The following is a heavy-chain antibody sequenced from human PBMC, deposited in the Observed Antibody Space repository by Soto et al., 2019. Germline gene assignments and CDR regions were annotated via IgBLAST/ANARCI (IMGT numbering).Heavy chain of an antibody. CDR2: ISRSGRTI. CDR3: ARVDEVGGWNFDS. Sequence: QVQLVESGGGLVKPGGSLRLSCAASGFTFSNYYMSWIRQAPGEGLEWLAYISRSGRTITYADSVKGRFTISRDNAKHSLFLQMNNLRAEDTAVYYCARVDEVGGWNFDSWGQGTLVTVSS. V-gene: IGHV3-11*01. CDR1: GFTFSNYY. D-gene: IGHD1-26*01. J-gene: IGHJ4*02.